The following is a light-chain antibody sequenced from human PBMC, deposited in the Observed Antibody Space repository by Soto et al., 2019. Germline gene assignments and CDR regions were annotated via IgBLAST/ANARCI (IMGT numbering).Light chain of an antibody. CDR1: QSISSW. CDR3: QQYSSYLIT. V-gene: IGKV1-5*01. Sequence: DIQMTQSPSTLSASVGDRVTITCRASQSISSWLAWYQQKPGKAPKLLIYDASSLESGVPSRFSGSGAGTEFTLTISSLQPDDFATYYCQQYSSYLITFGQGTRLEI. CDR2: DAS. J-gene: IGKJ5*01.